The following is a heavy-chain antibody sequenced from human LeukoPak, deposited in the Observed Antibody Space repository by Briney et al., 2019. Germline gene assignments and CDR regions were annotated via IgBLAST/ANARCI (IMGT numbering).Heavy chain of an antibody. CDR3: ARRNRAAAGTRYYFDY. CDR1: GGSISSGSYC. D-gene: IGHD6-13*01. V-gene: IGHV4-61*09. J-gene: IGHJ4*02. Sequence: SETLSLTCTVSGGSISSGSYCWSWIRQPAGKGLEWIGHIYTSGSTNYNPSLKSRVTISVDTSKNQFSLKLSSVTAADTAVYYCARRNRAAAGTRYYFDYWGQGTLVTVSS. CDR2: IYTSGST.